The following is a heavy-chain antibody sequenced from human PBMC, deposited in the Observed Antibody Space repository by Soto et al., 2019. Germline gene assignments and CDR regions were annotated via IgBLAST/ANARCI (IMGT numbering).Heavy chain of an antibody. V-gene: IGHV3-53*01. CDR2: IYSGGST. CDR1: GFTVSSNY. D-gene: IGHD1-1*01. CDR3: ARGGSRRLQLLGVFDS. J-gene: IGHJ4*02. Sequence: EVQLVESGGGLIQPGGSLRLSCAASGFTVSSNYMSWVRQAPGKGLEWVSVIYSGGSTYYADSVKDRFTISRDNSKNTLYLQMNGLRAEDTAVYYCARGGSRRLQLLGVFDSWGQGTLVTVSS.